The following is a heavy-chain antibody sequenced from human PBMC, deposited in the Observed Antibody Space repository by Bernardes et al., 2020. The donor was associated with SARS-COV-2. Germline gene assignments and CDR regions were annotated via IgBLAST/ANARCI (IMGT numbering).Heavy chain of an antibody. CDR3: VRGVWAAF. D-gene: IGHD3-16*01. Sequence: LRLSCAASGFIFTDYWMSWVRQAPGKGLEWVANIKQDGSEKYYVDSVKGRFTISRDNAKNSVSLQMDNLRVEDTAVYYCVRGVWAAFRGQGTLVTVSS. CDR1: GFIFTDYW. CDR2: IKQDGSEK. J-gene: IGHJ4*02. V-gene: IGHV3-7*01.